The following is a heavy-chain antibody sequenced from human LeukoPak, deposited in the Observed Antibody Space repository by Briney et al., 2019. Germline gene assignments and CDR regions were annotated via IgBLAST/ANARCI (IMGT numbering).Heavy chain of an antibody. Sequence: ASVKVSCKASGYTFTNYAIHWARQAPGQRLEWMVWINAGNGNTKYSQEFQDRVTITRDTSASTVYMELSSLRSEDTAVYYCAKFAVHRRITVAGQFGLDYWGQGTLVSLSS. CDR3: AKFAVHRRITVAGQFGLDY. J-gene: IGHJ4*02. D-gene: IGHD6-19*01. CDR1: GYTFTNYA. CDR2: INAGNGNT. V-gene: IGHV1-3*03.